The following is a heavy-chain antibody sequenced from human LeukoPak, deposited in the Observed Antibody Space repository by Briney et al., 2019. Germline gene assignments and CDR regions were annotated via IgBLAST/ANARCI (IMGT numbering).Heavy chain of an antibody. J-gene: IGHJ6*03. CDR2: IYTSGST. D-gene: IGHD6-13*01. CDR1: GGSISSSNYY. V-gene: IGHV4-61*02. Sequence: SQTLSLTCTVSGGSISSSNYYWSWIRQPAGKGLEWIGRIYTSGSTNYNPSLKSRITISLDTSKNQVSLKLTSVTAADTAVYYCARFRSNWPTYYYMDVWGKGTTVTISS. CDR3: ARFRSNWPTYYYMDV.